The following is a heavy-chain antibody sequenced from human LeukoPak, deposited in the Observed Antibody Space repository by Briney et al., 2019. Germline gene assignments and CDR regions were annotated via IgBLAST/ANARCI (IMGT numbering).Heavy chain of an antibody. CDR3: ARAYSGSYTLNWFDP. Sequence: GASVKVSCKASGYTFTGYYMHWVRQAPGQGLEWMGWINPNSGGTNYAQKFQGWVTMTRDTSISTAYMELSRLRSDDTAVYYCARAYSGSYTLNWFDPWGQGTLVTVSS. J-gene: IGHJ5*02. CDR1: GYTFTGYY. V-gene: IGHV1-2*04. D-gene: IGHD3-10*01. CDR2: INPNSGGT.